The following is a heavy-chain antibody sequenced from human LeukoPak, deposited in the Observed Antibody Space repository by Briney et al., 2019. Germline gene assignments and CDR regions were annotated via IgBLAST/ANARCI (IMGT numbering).Heavy chain of an antibody. V-gene: IGHV1-46*01. CDR3: ARDLSRRGLYSSSSDYYYMDV. J-gene: IGHJ6*03. Sequence: ASVKVSCKASGYTFTSYYMHWVRQAPGQGHEWMGIINPSGGSTSYAQKFQGRVTMTRDTSTSTVYMELSSLRSEDTAVYYCARDLSRRGLYSSSSDYYYMDVWGKGTTVTVSS. D-gene: IGHD6-6*01. CDR2: INPSGGST. CDR1: GYTFTSYY.